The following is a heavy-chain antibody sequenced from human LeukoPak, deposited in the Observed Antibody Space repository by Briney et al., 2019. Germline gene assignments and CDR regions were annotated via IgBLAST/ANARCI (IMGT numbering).Heavy chain of an antibody. V-gene: IGHV5-51*01. CDR1: GYSFTSYW. CDR3: ARLPEMTGARDAFDI. J-gene: IGHJ3*02. CDR2: IYPGDPDT. Sequence: GESLKISCKGSGYSFTSYWIGWVRQMPGKGLEWMGIIYPGDPDTRYSPSFQGQVTISADKSISTAYLQWSSLKASDTAMYYCARLPEMTGARDAFDIWGQGTMVTVSS. D-gene: IGHD1-26*01.